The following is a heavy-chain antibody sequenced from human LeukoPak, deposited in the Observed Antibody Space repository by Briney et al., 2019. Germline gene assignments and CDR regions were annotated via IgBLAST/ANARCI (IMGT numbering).Heavy chain of an antibody. CDR2: IWYDGSNK. Sequence: GGSLRLSCAASGFTFSSYGMHWVRQAPGKGLEWVAVIWYDGSNKYYADSVKGRFTISRDNSKNTLYLQMNSLRAEDTAVYYCARPDHEGGLEYSSDDFDIWGQVTMVTVSS. J-gene: IGHJ3*02. V-gene: IGHV3-33*01. CDR1: GFTFSSYG. CDR3: ARPDHEGGLEYSSDDFDI. D-gene: IGHD6-6*01.